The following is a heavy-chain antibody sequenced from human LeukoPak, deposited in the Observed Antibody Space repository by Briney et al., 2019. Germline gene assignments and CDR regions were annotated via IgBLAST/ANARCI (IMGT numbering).Heavy chain of an antibody. Sequence: ASVKVSCKASGGTFSSHTISWVRQAPGQGLEWMGRIIPILGIANYAQKFQGRVTITADKSTSTAYMELSSLRSEDTAVYYCASPLNVERGYSYGYYYWGQGTLVTVSS. D-gene: IGHD5-18*01. J-gene: IGHJ4*02. CDR3: ASPLNVERGYSYGYYY. V-gene: IGHV1-69*02. CDR1: GGTFSSHT. CDR2: IIPILGIA.